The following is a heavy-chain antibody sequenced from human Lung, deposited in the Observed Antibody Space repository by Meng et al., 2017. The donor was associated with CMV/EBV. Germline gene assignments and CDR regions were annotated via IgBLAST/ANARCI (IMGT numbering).Heavy chain of an antibody. CDR3: ARDSIVVPGRIYYYAMDV. CDR2: INNDGSST. Sequence: LXCAASGFRFSSYWMHWVRQAPGRGLVWVAHINNDGSSTTYADSVKGRFTISRDNAKNTVFLQMHSLGVEDTAVYYCARDSIVVPGRIYYYAMDVWGHGXTVTVSS. J-gene: IGHJ6*02. D-gene: IGHD6-19*01. V-gene: IGHV3-74*01. CDR1: GFRFSSYW.